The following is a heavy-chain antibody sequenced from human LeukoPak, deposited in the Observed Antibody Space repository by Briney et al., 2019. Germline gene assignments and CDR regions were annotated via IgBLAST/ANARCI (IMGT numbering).Heavy chain of an antibody. Sequence: PSETLSLTCTVSGXSISNFYWSWIRQPPGKGLEWIGYIYHSGSTSYNLSLKSRVTVSVDTSKNQFSLKLTSVTAADTAVYYCARGYYGAVTFDYWGQGTLVTVSS. CDR3: ARGYYGAVTFDY. CDR2: IYHSGST. D-gene: IGHD3-3*01. J-gene: IGHJ4*02. CDR1: GXSISNFY. V-gene: IGHV4-59*01.